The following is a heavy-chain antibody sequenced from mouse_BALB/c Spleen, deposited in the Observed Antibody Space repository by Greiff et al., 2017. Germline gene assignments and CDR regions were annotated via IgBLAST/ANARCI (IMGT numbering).Heavy chain of an antibody. V-gene: IGHV3-2*02. D-gene: IGHD4-1*01. CDR2: ISYSGST. J-gene: IGHJ4*01. Sequence: EVQLVESGPGLVKPSQSLSLTCTVTGYSITSDYAWNWIRQFPGNKLEWMGYISYSGSTSYNPSLKSRISITRDTSKNQFFLQLNSVTTEDTATYYCARGTGMGYYAMDYWGQGTSVTVSS. CDR3: ARGTGMGYYAMDY. CDR1: GYSITSDYA.